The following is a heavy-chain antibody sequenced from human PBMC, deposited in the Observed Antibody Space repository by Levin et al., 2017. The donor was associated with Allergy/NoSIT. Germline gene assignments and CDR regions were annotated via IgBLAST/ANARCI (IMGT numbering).Heavy chain of an antibody. Sequence: GASVKVSCKASGYTFTGYYMHWVRQAPGQGLEWVGRFNPHSGGTNYAQKFQGRVTMTRDTSISTAYMEVSRLRSDDTAVYFCARGGQQLDNRLGWFDPWGQGTLVTVSS. CDR2: FNPHSGGT. V-gene: IGHV1-2*06. J-gene: IGHJ5*02. D-gene: IGHD6-13*01. CDR3: ARGGQQLDNRLGWFDP. CDR1: GYTFTGYY.